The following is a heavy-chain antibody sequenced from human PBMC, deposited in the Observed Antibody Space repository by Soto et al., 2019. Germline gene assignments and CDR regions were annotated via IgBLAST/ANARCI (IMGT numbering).Heavy chain of an antibody. D-gene: IGHD2-21*02. CDR2: ISYDGSNK. V-gene: IGHV3-30-3*01. CDR3: ARDGGWSWGGGDFDDAFDI. J-gene: IGHJ3*02. CDR1: GFTFSRYG. Sequence: QVQLVESGGGVVQPGRSLRLSCAATGFTFSRYGMHWVRQAPGKGLEWVAVISYDGSNKYYADSVKGRFTISRDNSKKQLYLQMNSLRAEDTAVYYCARDGGWSWGGGDFDDAFDIWGQGTMVTVSS.